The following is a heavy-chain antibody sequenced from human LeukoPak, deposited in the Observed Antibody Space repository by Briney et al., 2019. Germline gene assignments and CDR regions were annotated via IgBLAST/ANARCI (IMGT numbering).Heavy chain of an antibody. D-gene: IGHD3-9*01. CDR3: TRQRRPVLRYFDWSHSFDY. CDR2: ISAYNGNT. V-gene: IGHV1-18*01. Sequence: ASVKVSCKASGYTFTSYGISWVRQAPGQGLEWMGWISAYNGNTNYAQKLQGRVTMTTDTSTSTAYMELRSLRSDDTAVYHCTRQRRPVLRYFDWSHSFDYWGQGTLVTVSS. CDR1: GYTFTSYG. J-gene: IGHJ4*02.